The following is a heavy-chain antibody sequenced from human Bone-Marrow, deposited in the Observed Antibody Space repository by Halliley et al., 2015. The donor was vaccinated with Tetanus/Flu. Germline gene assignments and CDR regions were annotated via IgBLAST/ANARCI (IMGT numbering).Heavy chain of an antibody. CDR2: IRGNGHYT. CDR3: AKSRPDCGAPVDY. D-gene: IGHD2-21*01. V-gene: IGHV3-23*01. Sequence: VSGIRGNGHYTYYADSVKGRFTISRDNSKNTVDLQVNTVRAEDTAVYYCAKSRPDCGAPVDYWGQGTLVTVSS. J-gene: IGHJ4*02.